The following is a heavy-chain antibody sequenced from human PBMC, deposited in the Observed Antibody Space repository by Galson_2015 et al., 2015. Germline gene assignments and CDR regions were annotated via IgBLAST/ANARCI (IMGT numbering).Heavy chain of an antibody. CDR3: AKLGGAKVAARCSQVDH. CDR2: ISGSGGGT. CDR1: GFTFSSSA. D-gene: IGHD6-19*01. V-gene: IGHV3-23*01. Sequence: SLRLSCAVSGFTFSSSAMTWVRQAPGKGLEWVSAISGSGGGTFYADSVKGRFTISRDISKNTLCLQMNNLRAEDTALYYCAKLGGAKVAARCSQVDHWGQATLITVSS. J-gene: IGHJ4*02.